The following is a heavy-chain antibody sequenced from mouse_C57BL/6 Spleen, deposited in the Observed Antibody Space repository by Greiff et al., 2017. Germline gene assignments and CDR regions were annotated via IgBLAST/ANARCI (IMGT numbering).Heavy chain of an antibody. D-gene: IGHD2-5*01. Sequence: VQLQQSGPELVKPGASVKISCKASGYTFTDYYMNWVKQSHGKSLEWIGDINPNNGGTSYNQKFKGKATLTVDKSSSTAYMELRSLTSEDSAVYYCARSNLGWFAYWGQGTLVTVSA. V-gene: IGHV1-26*01. CDR2: INPNNGGT. CDR1: GYTFTDYY. J-gene: IGHJ3*01. CDR3: ARSNLGWFAY.